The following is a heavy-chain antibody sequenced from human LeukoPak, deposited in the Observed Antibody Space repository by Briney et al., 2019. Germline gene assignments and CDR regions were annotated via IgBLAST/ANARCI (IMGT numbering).Heavy chain of an antibody. CDR2: IIPILGIA. J-gene: IGHJ4*02. V-gene: IGHV1-69*04. CDR3: ARVRGRGYCSGGSCWTFDY. CDR1: GGTFSGYA. Sequence: ASVKVSCKASGGTFSGYAISWVRQAPGQGLEWMGRIIPILGIANYAQKFQGRVTITADKSTSTAYMELSSLRSEDTAVYYCARVRGRGYCSGGSCWTFDYWGQGTLVTVSS. D-gene: IGHD2-15*01.